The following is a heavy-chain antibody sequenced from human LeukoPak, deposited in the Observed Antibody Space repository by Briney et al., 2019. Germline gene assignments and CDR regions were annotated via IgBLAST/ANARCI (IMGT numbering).Heavy chain of an antibody. J-gene: IGHJ4*02. D-gene: IGHD4-11*01. CDR2: MNPNSGKT. CDR3: ATDYSDYTLDY. CDR1: GYTFTSYD. Sequence: ASVKVSCKASGYTFTSYDINWLRQDTGQGLEWMGWMNPNSGKTGYAQKFQGRVTMTRNTSISTAYMELSSLRSEDTAVYYCATDYSDYTLDYCGQRTLVTASS. V-gene: IGHV1-8*01.